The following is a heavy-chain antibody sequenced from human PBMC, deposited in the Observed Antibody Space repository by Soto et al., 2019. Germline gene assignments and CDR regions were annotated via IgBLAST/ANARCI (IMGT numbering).Heavy chain of an antibody. J-gene: IGHJ4*02. CDR2: ITDNGGST. D-gene: IGHD4-17*01. CDR1: GFTFSRDG. Sequence: GGSLRLSCAASGFTFSRDGMSWVRQAPGKGLEWVSLITDNGGSTYYADSVKGRFTISRDNTKNTLSLQMNSLRAEDTAVYYCAKERETTTAFYYWGQGALVTVSS. CDR3: AKERETTTAFYY. V-gene: IGHV3-23*01.